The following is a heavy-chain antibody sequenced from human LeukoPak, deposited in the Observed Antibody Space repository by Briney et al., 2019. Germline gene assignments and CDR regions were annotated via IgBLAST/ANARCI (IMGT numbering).Heavy chain of an antibody. CDR1: GGRFSRYA. V-gene: IGHV1-69*04. CDR3: AREYDLLTGYLTF. Sequence: ASLKVSCKASGGRFSRYAISWVRQAPGQGLEWMGRIIPFLDIPNYAPKFQGRVIITADRSTSTVYMDLNSLRSDDTAVYYCAREYDLLTGYLTFWGQGTLVIVSS. D-gene: IGHD3-9*01. J-gene: IGHJ4*02. CDR2: IIPFLDIP.